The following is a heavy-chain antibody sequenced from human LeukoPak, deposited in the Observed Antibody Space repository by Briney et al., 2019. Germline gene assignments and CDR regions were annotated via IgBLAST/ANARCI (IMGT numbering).Heavy chain of an antibody. D-gene: IGHD3-10*01. V-gene: IGHV3-23*01. CDR3: ARGSYYGSGRVRPSMDV. Sequence: PGGSLRLSCAASGFTFINYAMSWVRRAPGKGLEWVSAISGSGASTYYADSVKGRFTISRDNAKDSLYLQMNSLRAEDTAVYYCARGSYYGSGRVRPSMDVWGQGTTVTVSS. CDR2: ISGSGAST. J-gene: IGHJ6*02. CDR1: GFTFINYA.